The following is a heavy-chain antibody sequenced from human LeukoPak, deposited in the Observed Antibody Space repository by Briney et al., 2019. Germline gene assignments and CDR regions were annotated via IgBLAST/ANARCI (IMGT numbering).Heavy chain of an antibody. CDR1: GYSFTSYW. CDR2: IYPGDSDI. CDR3: ARLGSNGIAYSSSYFDY. D-gene: IGHD6-6*01. Sequence: GESLKTSCKGSGYSFTSYWIGWVRQMPGKGLEWMGIIYPGDSDIRYSPSFQGQVTISADKSISTASLQWNSLKASDTAMYYCARLGSNGIAYSSSYFDYWGQGTLVTVSS. J-gene: IGHJ4*02. V-gene: IGHV5-51*01.